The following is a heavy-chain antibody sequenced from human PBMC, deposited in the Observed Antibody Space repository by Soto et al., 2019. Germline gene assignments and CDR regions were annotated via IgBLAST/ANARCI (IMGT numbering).Heavy chain of an antibody. V-gene: IGHV3-23*01. CDR3: AKPLVARYYYYGMDV. J-gene: IGHJ6*02. CDR2: ISDGGGST. D-gene: IGHD5-12*01. CDR1: GFTFSSDA. Sequence: EVQLLESGGGLVQPGGSLRLSCAASGFTFSSDAMSWVRQAPGKGLERVSTISDGGGSTYYADSVKGRFTISRDNSKKTLYLQMNRLRAEDTAVYYCAKPLVARYYYYGMDVWGQGTTVTVSS.